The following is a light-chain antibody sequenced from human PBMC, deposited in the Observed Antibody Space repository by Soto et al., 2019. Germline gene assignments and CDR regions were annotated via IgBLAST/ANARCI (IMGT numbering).Light chain of an antibody. V-gene: IGKV3-20*01. Sequence: EIVLTQSPATLSVSPGERATLSCRASQTISSSSLAWYQQKGGQASRLLIYGASSRATGIPDRFSGSGSGTDFTLTISRLEPDDFAVYYCQQYGSSSTFGQGTRLEIK. CDR3: QQYGSSST. J-gene: IGKJ5*01. CDR2: GAS. CDR1: QTISSSS.